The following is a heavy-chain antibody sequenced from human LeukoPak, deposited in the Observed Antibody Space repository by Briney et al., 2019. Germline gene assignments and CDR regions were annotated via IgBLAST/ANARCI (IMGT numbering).Heavy chain of an antibody. V-gene: IGHV4-34*01. J-gene: IGHJ3*02. CDR1: GVSFSGYY. D-gene: IGHD3-22*01. CDR2: INHSGST. Sequence: SETLSLTCAVYGVSFSGYYWSWIRQAPGKGLEWIGEINHSGSTNYNPSLKSRVTMLVDMSKNQFSLKLSSVTAADTAVYYCARGGDSSGYYLQDAFDIWGQGTMVTVSS. CDR3: ARGGDSSGYYLQDAFDI.